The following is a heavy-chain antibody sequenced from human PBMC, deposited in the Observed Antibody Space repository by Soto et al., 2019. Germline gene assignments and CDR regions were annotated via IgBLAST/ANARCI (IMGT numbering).Heavy chain of an antibody. V-gene: IGHV3-23*01. Sequence: VQLLESGGGLVQPGGSLRLSCAAFGFTFSSYAMTWVRQAPGKGLEWVSVISGTGGTTHYADSVQGRFTISRDNSKDLLYLQMSSLRAEDTAVYYCAKGVPVGALDGGGDFWGRGTLVTVSS. CDR1: GFTFSSYA. J-gene: IGHJ4*02. CDR2: ISGTGGTT. CDR3: AKGVPVGALDGGGDF. D-gene: IGHD3-16*01.